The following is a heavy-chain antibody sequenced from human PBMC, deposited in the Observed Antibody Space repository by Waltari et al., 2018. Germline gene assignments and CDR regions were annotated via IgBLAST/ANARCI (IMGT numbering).Heavy chain of an antibody. V-gene: IGHV4-4*07. J-gene: IGHJ6*03. CDR3: ARLPYNNIYFSYYMDV. CDR2: SYATGST. Sequence: VQLQESGSGLVKPSETLSLTCTVSGGSISTYYWSWIRQPAGKGLEWIGRSYATGSTDYNPSLMSRVPMSVGTSKNQFSLKLISVTAADTAVYYCARLPYNNIYFSYYMDVWGKGTTVTVSS. CDR1: GGSISTYY. D-gene: IGHD3-10*01.